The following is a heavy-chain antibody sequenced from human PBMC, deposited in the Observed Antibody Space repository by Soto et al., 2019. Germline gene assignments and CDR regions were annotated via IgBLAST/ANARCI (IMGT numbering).Heavy chain of an antibody. J-gene: IGHJ4*02. D-gene: IGHD1-20*01. Sequence: SETLSLTCAVSGGSTSSGGYSWSWIRQPPGKGLEWIGYIYHSGSTYYNPSLKSRVTISVDRSKNQSSLKLSSVTAADTAVYYCARVIGITSPDYWGQGTLVTVSS. CDR1: GGSTSSGGYS. CDR2: IYHSGST. CDR3: ARVIGITSPDY. V-gene: IGHV4-30-2*01.